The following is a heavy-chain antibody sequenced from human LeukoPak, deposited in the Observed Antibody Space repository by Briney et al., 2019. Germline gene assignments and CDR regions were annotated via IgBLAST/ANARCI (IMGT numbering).Heavy chain of an antibody. CDR2: IIPIFGTA. CDR3: ASLGTPFTYYYGSGSPSGYYYMDV. J-gene: IGHJ6*03. V-gene: IGHV1-69*05. CDR1: GGTFSSYA. D-gene: IGHD3-10*01. Sequence: GASVKVSCKASGGTFSSYAISWLRQAPGQGLEWMGGIIPIFGTANYAQKFQGRVTITTDESTSTAYMELSSLRSEDTAVYYCASLGTPFTYYYGSGSPSGYYYMDVWGKGTTVTVSS.